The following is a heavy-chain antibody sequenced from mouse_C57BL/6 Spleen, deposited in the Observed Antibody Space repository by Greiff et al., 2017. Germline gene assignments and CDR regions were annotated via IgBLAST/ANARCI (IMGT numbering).Heavy chain of an antibody. J-gene: IGHJ2*01. V-gene: IGHV1-69*01. D-gene: IGHD1-1*01. CDR2: IDPSDSYT. CDR3: ARYTPIGDYYGSSHFDY. Sequence: QVQLQQPGAELVMPGASVKLSCKASGYIFTSYWMHWVKQRPGQGLEWIGEIDPSDSYTNYNQKFKGKSTLTVDKSSSTAYMQLSSLTSEDSAVYYCARYTPIGDYYGSSHFDYWGQGTTLTVSS. CDR1: GYIFTSYW.